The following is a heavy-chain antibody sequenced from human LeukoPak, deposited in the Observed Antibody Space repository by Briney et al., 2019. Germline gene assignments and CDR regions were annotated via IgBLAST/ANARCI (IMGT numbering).Heavy chain of an antibody. V-gene: IGHV1-2*02. CDR2: INPNTGGR. CDR3: ARGALGYGADLFDT. J-gene: IGHJ3*02. Sequence: ASVKVFCKTSGYTFTDYYFHWVRQAPGQGLEWMGWINPNTGGRGYAQKFQGRVTMTRDTSISAAYMELSSLRSDDTAVYYCARGALGYGADLFDTWGQGTMVTVSS. D-gene: IGHD4-17*01. CDR1: GYTFTDYY.